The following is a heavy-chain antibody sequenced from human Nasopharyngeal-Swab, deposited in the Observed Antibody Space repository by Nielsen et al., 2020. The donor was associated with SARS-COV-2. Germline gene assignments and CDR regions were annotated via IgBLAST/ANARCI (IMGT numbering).Heavy chain of an antibody. CDR3: ARGRRYYGSGSYYNAWFDP. V-gene: IGHV4-39*07. Sequence: SETLSLTCTVSGGSVSSGSYYWSWIRQPPGKGLEWIGEINHSGSTNYNPSLKSRVTISVDTSKNQFSLKLSSVTAADTAVYYCARGRRYYGSGSYYNAWFDPWGQGTLVTVSS. J-gene: IGHJ5*02. CDR1: GGSVSSGSYY. CDR2: INHSGST. D-gene: IGHD3-10*01.